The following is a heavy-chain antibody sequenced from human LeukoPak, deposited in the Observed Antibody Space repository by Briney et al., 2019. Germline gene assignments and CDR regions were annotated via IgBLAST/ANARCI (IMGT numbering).Heavy chain of an antibody. J-gene: IGHJ3*02. V-gene: IGHV1-2*02. CDR3: ARDLYYFDSRGNYFDTFDI. Sequence: ASVKVSCKASGYTFTGYYMHWVRQAPGQGLEWMGWINPNSGGTNYAQKFQGRVTMTTDTSMSTAYMELRSLRSDDTAVYYCARDLYYFDSRGNYFDTFDIWGQGTLVTVSS. CDR1: GYTFTGYY. CDR2: INPNSGGT. D-gene: IGHD3-22*01.